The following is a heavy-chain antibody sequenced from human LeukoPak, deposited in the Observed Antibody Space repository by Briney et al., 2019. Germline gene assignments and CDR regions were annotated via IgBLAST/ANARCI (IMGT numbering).Heavy chain of an antibody. CDR2: ISSSSSII. CDR1: GFTFSSYS. V-gene: IGHV3-48*01. Sequence: GGSLRLSCAASGFTFSSYSMNWVRQAPGKGLEWVSYISSSSSIIYYADSVKGRFTISRDNAKNSLYLQMNSLRAEDTAVYYCARGPPNHYYDYMDVWGKGTTVTVSS. CDR3: ARGPPNHYYDYMDV. J-gene: IGHJ6*03. D-gene: IGHD1-14*01.